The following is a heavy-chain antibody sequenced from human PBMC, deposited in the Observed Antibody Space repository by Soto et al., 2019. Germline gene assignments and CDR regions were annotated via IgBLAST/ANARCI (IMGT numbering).Heavy chain of an antibody. CDR1: GFTFSSYW. CDR2: IKQDGSER. Sequence: PGGSLRLSCAASGFTFSSYWMSWVRQAPGKGLEWVANIKQDGSERYNVDSVKGRFTISRDNAKNSLYLQMNSLRAEYTAVYYCARDETYYYGSGPVGGPGTLVTVSS. D-gene: IGHD3-10*01. CDR3: ARDETYYYGSGPV. J-gene: IGHJ4*02. V-gene: IGHV3-7*01.